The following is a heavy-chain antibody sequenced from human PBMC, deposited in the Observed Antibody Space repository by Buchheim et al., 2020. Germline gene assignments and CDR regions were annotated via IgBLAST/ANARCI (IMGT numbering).Heavy chain of an antibody. V-gene: IGHV1-8*01. J-gene: IGHJ6*02. D-gene: IGHD3-3*01. CDR3: ARSPHDDFWSGYYSLSHYYYYYGMDV. Sequence: QVQLVQSGAEAKKPGASVKVSCKASGYTFTSYDINWVRQATGQGLEWMGWMNPNSGNTGYAQKFQGRVTMTRNTSISTAYMELSSLRSEDTAVYYCARSPHDDFWSGYYSLSHYYYYYGMDVWGQGTT. CDR2: MNPNSGNT. CDR1: GYTFTSYD.